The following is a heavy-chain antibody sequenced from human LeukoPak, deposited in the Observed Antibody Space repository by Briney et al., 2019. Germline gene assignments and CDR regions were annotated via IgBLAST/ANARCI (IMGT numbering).Heavy chain of an antibody. CDR1: GGSISSGGYC. Sequence: PSQTLSLTCTVSGGSISSGGYCWSWIRQHPGKGLEWIGYIYYSGSTYYNPSLKSRVTISVDTSKNQFSLKLSSVTAADTAVYYCASGSWRDSSEDYWGQGTLVTVSS. V-gene: IGHV4-31*03. CDR2: IYYSGST. CDR3: ASGSWRDSSEDY. J-gene: IGHJ4*02. D-gene: IGHD3-22*01.